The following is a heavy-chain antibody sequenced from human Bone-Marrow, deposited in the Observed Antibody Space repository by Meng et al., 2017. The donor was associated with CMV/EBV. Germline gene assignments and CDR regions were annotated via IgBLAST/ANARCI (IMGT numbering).Heavy chain of an antibody. V-gene: IGHV3-33*06. Sequence: GESLKISCAASGFTFRSYGMHWVRQAPGKGLEWVAVIWYDGSNKYYADSVKGRFIISRDNSKNTLYLQMNSLRAEDTAVYYCAKEGVVVARGWFDPWGQGPLVTVSS. CDR3: AKEGVVVARGWFDP. CDR2: IWYDGSNK. J-gene: IGHJ5*02. D-gene: IGHD2-15*01. CDR1: GFTFRSYG.